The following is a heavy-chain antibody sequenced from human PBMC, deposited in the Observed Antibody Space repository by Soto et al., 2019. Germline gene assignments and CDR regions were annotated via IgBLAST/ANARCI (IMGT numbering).Heavy chain of an antibody. CDR3: AHRSTVTTYKGYNWFDP. Sequence: SGPTLVNPTQTLTLTCTFSGFSLSTSGVGVGWIRQPPGKALEWLALIYWDDDKRYSPSLKSRLTITKDTSKNQVVLTMTNMDPVDTATYYCAHRSTVTTYKGYNWFDPWGQGTLVTVSS. V-gene: IGHV2-5*02. CDR2: IYWDDDK. J-gene: IGHJ5*02. D-gene: IGHD4-4*01. CDR1: GFSLSTSGVG.